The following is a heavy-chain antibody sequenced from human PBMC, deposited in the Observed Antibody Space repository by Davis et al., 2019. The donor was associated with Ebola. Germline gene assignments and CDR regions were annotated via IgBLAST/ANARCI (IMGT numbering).Heavy chain of an antibody. CDR3: ARGGSYYYGMDV. CDR2: INHSGST. Sequence: MPSETLSLTCTVSGGSISSYYWSWIRQPPGKGLEWIGEINHSGSTNYNPSLKSRVTISVDTSKNQFSLKLSSVTAADTAVYYCARGGSYYYGMDVWGQGTTVTVSS. CDR1: GGSISSYY. D-gene: IGHD2-15*01. V-gene: IGHV4-34*01. J-gene: IGHJ6*02.